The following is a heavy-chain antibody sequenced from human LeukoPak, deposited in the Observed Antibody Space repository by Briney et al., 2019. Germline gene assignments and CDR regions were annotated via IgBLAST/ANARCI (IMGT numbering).Heavy chain of an antibody. J-gene: IGHJ3*02. Sequence: SETLSLTCAVYGGSFSGYYWSWIRQPPGKGLEWIGEINHSGSTNYNPSLKSRVTISVDTSKNQFSLKLSSVTAADTAVYYCARGGIAPVVFDIWGQGTMVTVSS. V-gene: IGHV4-34*01. CDR3: ARGGIAPVVFDI. CDR2: INHSGST. CDR1: GGSFSGYY. D-gene: IGHD6-13*01.